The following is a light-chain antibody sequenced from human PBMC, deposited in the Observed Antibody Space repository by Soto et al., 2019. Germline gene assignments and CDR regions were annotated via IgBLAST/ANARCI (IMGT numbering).Light chain of an antibody. Sequence: EIVLTQSPGTLSLSPGERATLSGRDSQSVTNNYLAWYQPKHGRAPRLXIYGASNRATGIPDRFSGSGSGTEFTLTISRLEPEDFATYYCQHYNSYPEAFGQGTKVDIK. CDR3: QHYNSYPEA. CDR2: GAS. CDR1: QSVTNNY. V-gene: IGKV3-20*01. J-gene: IGKJ1*01.